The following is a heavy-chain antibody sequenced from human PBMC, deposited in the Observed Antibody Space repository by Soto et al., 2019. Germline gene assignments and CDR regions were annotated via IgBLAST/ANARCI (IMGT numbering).Heavy chain of an antibody. CDR2: MYSGGST. Sequence: EVQLVESGGALIQPGGSLILSCAASGFTVSNNYISWVRQAPGKGLEWVSLMYSGGSTHYANSVKGRFTISREGSKNTVYLQMKSLRAEDTAVYYCTQLGAFDVWGQGTMVTVSS. J-gene: IGHJ3*01. CDR1: GFTVSNNY. CDR3: TQLGAFDV. V-gene: IGHV3-53*01. D-gene: IGHD3-16*01.